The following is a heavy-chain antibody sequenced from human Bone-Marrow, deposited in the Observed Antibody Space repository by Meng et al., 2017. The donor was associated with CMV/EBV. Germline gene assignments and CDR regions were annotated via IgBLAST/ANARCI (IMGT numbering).Heavy chain of an antibody. CDR3: ARDHRDYGDYIGYYGMDV. V-gene: IGHV3-48*03. Sequence: GESLKISCAASGFTFSSYEMNWVRQAPGKGLEWVSYISSSGSTIYYADSVKGRFTISRDNAKNSLYLQMNSLRAEDTAVYYCARDHRDYGDYIGYYGMDVWGQGTTVTVSS. CDR1: GFTFSSYE. D-gene: IGHD4-17*01. J-gene: IGHJ6*02. CDR2: ISSSGSTI.